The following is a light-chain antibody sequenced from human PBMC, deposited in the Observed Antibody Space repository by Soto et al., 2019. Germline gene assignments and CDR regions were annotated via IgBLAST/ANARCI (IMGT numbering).Light chain of an antibody. CDR1: QSVHSSH. J-gene: IGKJ1*01. Sequence: EIVLTQSPGTLSLSPGKRATLSCWASQSVHSSHLAWYQQGPGQPPRLLIYGASSRATGIPDRFSGSGSGTVFTLTISRLEPEDFAVYFCQQYDSSPTTFGQGTKVEIK. CDR3: QQYDSSPTT. V-gene: IGKV3-20*01. CDR2: GAS.